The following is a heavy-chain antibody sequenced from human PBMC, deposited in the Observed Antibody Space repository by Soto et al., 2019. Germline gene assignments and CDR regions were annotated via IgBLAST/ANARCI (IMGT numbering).Heavy chain of an antibody. CDR2: IYTGGST. Sequence: PXETLSLTCTVAGGSISSYYWSWIRQPAGKGLEWIGRIYTGGSTNYSPSLKSRVTMSVDTSKNQFSLRLTSVTAADTAVYYCARASVGPPGGGSWTMPFDIWGRGTLVTVSS. D-gene: IGHD2-15*01. CDR3: ARASVGPPGGGSWTMPFDI. J-gene: IGHJ4*02. V-gene: IGHV4-4*07. CDR1: GGSISSYY.